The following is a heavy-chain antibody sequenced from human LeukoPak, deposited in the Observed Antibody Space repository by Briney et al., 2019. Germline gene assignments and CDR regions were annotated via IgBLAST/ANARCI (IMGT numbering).Heavy chain of an antibody. CDR1: GGSISSGSYY. J-gene: IGHJ6*03. CDR2: IYTSGST. Sequence: SQTLSLTCTVPGGSISSGSYYWSWIRQPAGKGLEWIGRIYTSGSTNYNPSLKSRVTISVDTSKNQFSLKLSSVTAADTAVYYCAREPGDYYYYYYMDVWGKGTTVTVSS. V-gene: IGHV4-61*02. D-gene: IGHD3-10*01. CDR3: AREPGDYYYYYYMDV.